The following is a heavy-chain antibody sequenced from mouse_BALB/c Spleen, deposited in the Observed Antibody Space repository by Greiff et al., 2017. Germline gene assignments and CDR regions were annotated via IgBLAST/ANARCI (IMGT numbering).Heavy chain of an antibody. J-gene: IGHJ4*01. CDR3: AREGLGLWGYAMDY. CDR1: GYSITSDYA. V-gene: IGHV3-2*02. CDR2: ISYSGST. Sequence: EVQLKESGPGLVKPSQSLSLTCTVTGYSITSDYAWNWIRQFPGNQLEWMGYISYSGSTSYNPSLKSRISITRDTSKNQFFLQLNSVTTEDTATYDCAREGLGLWGYAMDYWGQGTSVTVSS. D-gene: IGHD3-1*01.